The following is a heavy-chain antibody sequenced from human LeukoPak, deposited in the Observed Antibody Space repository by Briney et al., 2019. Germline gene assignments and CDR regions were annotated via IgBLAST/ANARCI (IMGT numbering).Heavy chain of an antibody. D-gene: IGHD6-25*01. Sequence: GGSLRLSCAASGFTFSSYTMNWVRQPPGKGLEWVSNIGTSSTTIYYADSVKGRFTISRDNAKNSLYPQMNSLRADDTAVYYCARFAAGGSYYYYMDVWGKGTTVTVSS. J-gene: IGHJ6*03. V-gene: IGHV3-48*01. CDR2: IGTSSTTI. CDR1: GFTFSSYT. CDR3: ARFAAGGSYYYYMDV.